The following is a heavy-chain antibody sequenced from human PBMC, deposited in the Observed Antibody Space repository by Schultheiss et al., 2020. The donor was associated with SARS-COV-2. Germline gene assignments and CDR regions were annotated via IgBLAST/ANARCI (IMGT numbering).Heavy chain of an antibody. CDR2: ISSSSSYI. CDR1: GFTFSNAW. Sequence: GGSLRLSCAASGFTFSNAWMSWVRQAPGKGLEWVSSISSSSSYIYYADSVKGRFTISRDNAKNSLYLQMNSLRAEDTAVYYCARVNSSSWYYYYYYGMDVWGQGTTVTVSS. V-gene: IGHV3-21*01. CDR3: ARVNSSSWYYYYYYGMDV. D-gene: IGHD6-13*01. J-gene: IGHJ6*02.